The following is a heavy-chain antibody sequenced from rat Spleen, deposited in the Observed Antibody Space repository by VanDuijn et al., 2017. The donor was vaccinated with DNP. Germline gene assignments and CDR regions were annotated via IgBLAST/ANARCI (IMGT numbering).Heavy chain of an antibody. CDR3: ARAYYDGTYYPNWYFDF. V-gene: IGHV3-1*01. Sequence: EVQLQESGPGLAKPSQSLSLTCSVTGYSITSNYWGWIRKFPGNKMELIGHISYRGTTSYHPSLKSRISITRDTSKRQFFLQLNSVTTEDTATYYCARAYYDGTYYPNWYFDFWGPGTTVTVSS. CDR2: ISYRGTT. CDR1: GYSITSNY. D-gene: IGHD1-12*02. J-gene: IGHJ1*01.